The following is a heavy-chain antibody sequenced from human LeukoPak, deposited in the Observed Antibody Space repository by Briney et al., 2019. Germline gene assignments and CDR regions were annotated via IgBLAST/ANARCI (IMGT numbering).Heavy chain of an antibody. D-gene: IGHD2-21*02. J-gene: IGHJ3*02. CDR1: GFTFDDFA. CDR2: ISWDGDSI. Sequence: GGSLRLSCVASGFTFDDFAMHWVRQAPGKGLEWVALISWDGDSIYYANSVKGRFTISRDNAKNSLYLQMNSLRAEDTAVYYCASHDFLDAFDIWGQGTMVTVSS. V-gene: IGHV3-43D*04. CDR3: ASHDFLDAFDI.